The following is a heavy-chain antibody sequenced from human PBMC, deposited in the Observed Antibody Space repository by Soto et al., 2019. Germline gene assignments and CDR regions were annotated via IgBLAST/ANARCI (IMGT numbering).Heavy chain of an antibody. Sequence: KPSETLSLTCVVSGGPISSGGYSRTWIRQPPGRGLEWIGYISQSGSADYNPSLKSRVTISVDTSKNQFSLRLSSVTAADTAVYYCARDRNGLGGIDFWGQGILVTV. CDR3: ARDRNGLGGIDF. J-gene: IGHJ4*02. CDR1: GGPISSGGYS. V-gene: IGHV4-30-2*01. CDR2: ISQSGSA. D-gene: IGHD1-1*01.